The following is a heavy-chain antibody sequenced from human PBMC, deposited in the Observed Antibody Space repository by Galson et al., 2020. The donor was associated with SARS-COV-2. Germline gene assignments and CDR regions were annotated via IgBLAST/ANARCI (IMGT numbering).Heavy chain of an antibody. J-gene: IGHJ4*02. D-gene: IGHD6-19*01. CDR3: AREGQSRGRAGARDY. V-gene: IGHV3-30*11. Sequence: SRAPSRFTPTNSPMPWVRHAPRKGLEWVAVISLDGKGQTHAAPLTGRFPNTRDNPKSTLFLQMNSLRVEDSAICSGAREGQSRGRAGARDYWGQGTLVTFSS. CDR2: ISLDGKGQ. CDR1: RFTPTNSP.